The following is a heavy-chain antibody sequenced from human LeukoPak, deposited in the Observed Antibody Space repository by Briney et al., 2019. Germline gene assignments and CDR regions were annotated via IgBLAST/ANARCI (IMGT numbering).Heavy chain of an antibody. CDR2: IYHSGST. V-gene: IGHV4-4*02. Sequence: SETLSLTCAVSGGSISSSNWWSWGRQPPGKGLEWIGEIYHSGSTNYNPSLKSRVTISVDKSKNQFSLKLSSVTAADTAVYYCARDRPLLWFGELFTPGGNWFDPWGQGTLVTVSS. CDR3: ARDRPLLWFGELFTPGGNWFDP. D-gene: IGHD3-10*01. J-gene: IGHJ5*02. CDR1: GGSISSSNW.